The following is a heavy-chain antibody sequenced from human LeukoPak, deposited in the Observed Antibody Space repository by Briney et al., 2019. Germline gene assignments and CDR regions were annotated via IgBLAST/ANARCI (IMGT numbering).Heavy chain of an antibody. J-gene: IGHJ4*02. CDR3: AREMVGATPYFDY. V-gene: IGHV4-61*02. D-gene: IGHD1-26*01. Sequence: PSETLSLTCTVSGGSISSGSYYWSWIRQPAGKGLEWIGRIYTSGSTNYNPSLKSRVTISVDTSKNQFSLKLSSVTAADTAVYYCAREMVGATPYFDYWGQGTLVTVSS. CDR2: IYTSGST. CDR1: GGSISSGSYY.